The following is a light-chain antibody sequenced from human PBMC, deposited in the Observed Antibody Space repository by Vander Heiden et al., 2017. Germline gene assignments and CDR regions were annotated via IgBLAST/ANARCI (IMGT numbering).Light chain of an antibody. CDR1: QSVLSSSNNKNY. CDR2: WAS. V-gene: IGKV4-1*01. CDR3: QQYYNIPRT. J-gene: IGKJ1*01. Sequence: DIVMTQSPDSLAVSLGERATINCKSSQSVLSSSNNKNYLTWFQQKPGQPPKLLIYWASTRESGVPDLFSGSGSGTDFTLTISSLQAEDVAVYYCQQYYNIPRTFGQGTKVEIK.